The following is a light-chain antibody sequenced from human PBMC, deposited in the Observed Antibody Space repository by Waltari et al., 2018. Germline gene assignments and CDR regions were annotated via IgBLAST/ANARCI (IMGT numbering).Light chain of an antibody. V-gene: IGLV3-19*01. CDR3: HSRDSSGDVL. CDR1: SLRTYY. Sequence: SSELTQDPGVSVALGQTVRITCQGDSLRTYYVSWFPQKPGQAPALVIHGKNNRPSGIPYRVAASSSGSTASLTIIGAQAEDEADYYCHSRDSSGDVLIGGGTKLTVL. J-gene: IGLJ2*01. CDR2: GKN.